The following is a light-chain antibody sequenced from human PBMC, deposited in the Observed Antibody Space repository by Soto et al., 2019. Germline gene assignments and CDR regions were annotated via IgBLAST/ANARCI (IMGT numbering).Light chain of an antibody. J-gene: IGLJ2*01. CDR3: SSYTSSSTLV. CDR1: SRDVGGYNY. V-gene: IGLV2-14*01. CDR2: DVS. Sequence: QFVLTQPASVSGSPGQSIPISCTGTSRDVGGYNYVSWYQQHPGKAPKLMIYDVSNRPSGVSNRFSGSKSGNTASLTVSGLQAEDEADYYCSSYTSSSTLVFGGGTKVTVL.